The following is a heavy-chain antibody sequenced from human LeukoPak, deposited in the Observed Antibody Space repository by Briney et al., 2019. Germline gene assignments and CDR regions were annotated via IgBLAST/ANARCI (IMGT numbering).Heavy chain of an antibody. CDR3: ARALRVEDFDF. J-gene: IGHJ3*01. CDR1: GYTFTGYY. Sequence: ASVEVSCKAFGYTFTGYYMHWVRQAPGQGLEWMGWINPNIGGTNYAQKFKGRVTMPRDTSMSTVYMELSRVRYDATAVYYGARALRVEDFDFWGQGTMVTVSS. D-gene: IGHD4-17*01. V-gene: IGHV1-2*02. CDR2: INPNIGGT.